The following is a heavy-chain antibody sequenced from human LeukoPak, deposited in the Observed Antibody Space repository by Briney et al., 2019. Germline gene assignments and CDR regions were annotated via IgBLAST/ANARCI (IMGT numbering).Heavy chain of an antibody. Sequence: SETLSLTCSVSGGSISSSSSSWGWIRQPPGKGLEWIGSIYYSGSTYYNPSLKSRVTISADTSKNQFSLKLSSVTAADTAVYYCARQTSSWDRWFDPWGQGTLVTVSS. CDR2: IYYSGST. V-gene: IGHV4-39*01. CDR1: GGSISSSSSS. J-gene: IGHJ5*02. CDR3: ARQTSSWDRWFDP. D-gene: IGHD2-2*01.